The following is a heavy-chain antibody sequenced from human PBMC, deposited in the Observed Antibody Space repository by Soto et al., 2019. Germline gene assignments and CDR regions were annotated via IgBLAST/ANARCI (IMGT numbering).Heavy chain of an antibody. CDR3: TTPGVRIFDAFDI. CDR1: GFTFSLYW. D-gene: IGHD3-3*01. Sequence: EVQLVESGGGLVQPGGSLRLSCAASGFTFSLYWMHWVRQAPGKGLVWVSRINCDGSRTNYADSVKGRFTISRDNAKNTLYLQMSNLRADDTAMYYCTTPGVRIFDAFDIWGQGTLLSVSS. J-gene: IGHJ3*02. V-gene: IGHV3-74*01. CDR2: INCDGSRT.